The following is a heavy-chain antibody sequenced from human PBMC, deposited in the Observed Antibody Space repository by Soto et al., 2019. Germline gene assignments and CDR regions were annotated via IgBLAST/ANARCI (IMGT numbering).Heavy chain of an antibody. D-gene: IGHD5-18*01. CDR1: EFTFSNYA. J-gene: IGHJ6*02. CDR3: ARDTGPNGYNYYYFGMDV. Sequence: PGGSLRLSCAASEFTFSNYAMTWVRQAPGKGLEWVSLITGSDGRTYYADSVKGRFTISRDNSKNTLYLQMNSLRAEDTAVYYCARDTGPNGYNYYYFGMDVWGRGTTVTVSS. CDR2: ITGSDGRT. V-gene: IGHV3-23*01.